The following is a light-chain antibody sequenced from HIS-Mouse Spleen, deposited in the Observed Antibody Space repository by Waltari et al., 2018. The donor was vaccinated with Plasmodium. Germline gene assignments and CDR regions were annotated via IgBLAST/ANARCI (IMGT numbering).Light chain of an antibody. V-gene: IGKV3-20*01. Sequence: EIVLTQFPGTLSLSPGERDPLSCRASQSVSSSYLAWYQQKLGQAPRLLIYGASSRATGIPDRFSGSGSGTDFTLTISRLEPEDFAVYYCQQYGSSPLTFGGGTKVEIK. CDR1: QSVSSSY. J-gene: IGKJ4*01. CDR2: GAS. CDR3: QQYGSSPLT.